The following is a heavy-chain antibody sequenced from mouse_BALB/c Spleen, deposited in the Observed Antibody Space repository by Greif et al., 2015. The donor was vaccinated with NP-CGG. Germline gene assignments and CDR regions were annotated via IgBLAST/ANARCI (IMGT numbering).Heavy chain of an antibody. D-gene: IGHD2-1*01. CDR2: IWSGGST. Sequence: VKLQESGPGLVQPSQSLSITCTVSGFSLTSYGVHWVRQSPGKGLEWLGVIWSGGSTDYNAAFISRLSISKDNSKSQVFFKMNSLQANDTAIYYCARRGGNYGGAMDYWGQGTSVTVSS. V-gene: IGHV2-2*02. CDR3: ARRGGNYGGAMDY. J-gene: IGHJ4*01. CDR1: GFSLTSYG.